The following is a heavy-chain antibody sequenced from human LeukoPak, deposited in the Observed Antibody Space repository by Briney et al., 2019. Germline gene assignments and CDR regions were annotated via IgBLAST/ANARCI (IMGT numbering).Heavy chain of an antibody. CDR3: AREKIDGDHRGIFDC. D-gene: IGHD3-10*01. CDR1: GASISDYY. V-gene: IGHV4-59*12. CDR2: IYYSGNT. J-gene: IGHJ4*02. Sequence: SETLSLTCTVSGASISDYYWSWIRQPPGKGLEWIGYIYYSGNTNYNPSLKSRATMSVDTSKSQFSLKLTSVTAADTAVFYCAREKIDGDHRGIFDCWGQGTLVTVSS.